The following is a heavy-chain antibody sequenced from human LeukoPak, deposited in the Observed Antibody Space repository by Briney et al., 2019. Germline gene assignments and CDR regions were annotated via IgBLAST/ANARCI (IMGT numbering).Heavy chain of an antibody. CDR2: INPNSGGT. Sequence: ASVKVSCKASGYTFTGYYMHWVRQAPGQGLEWMGWINPNSGGTNYAQKFQGRVTMTRDTSISTAYMELSRLRSDDTAVYSCASGYCRSTSCYGYYYYYMDVWGKGTTVTVSS. D-gene: IGHD2-2*01. CDR1: GYTFTGYY. J-gene: IGHJ6*03. V-gene: IGHV1-2*02. CDR3: ASGYCRSTSCYGYYYYYMDV.